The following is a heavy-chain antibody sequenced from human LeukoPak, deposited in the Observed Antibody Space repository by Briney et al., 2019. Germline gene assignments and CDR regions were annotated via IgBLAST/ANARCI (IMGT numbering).Heavy chain of an antibody. V-gene: IGHV4-34*01. CDR3: ARGRPGYDFWSGYSDLDY. D-gene: IGHD3-3*01. CDR1: GGSFSGYY. Sequence: SETPSLTCAVYGGSFSGYYWSWIRQPPGKGLEWIGEINHSGSTNYNPSLKSRVTISVDTSKNQFSLKLSSVTAADTAVYYCARGRPGYDFWSGYSDLDYWGQGTLVTVSS. CDR2: INHSGST. J-gene: IGHJ4*02.